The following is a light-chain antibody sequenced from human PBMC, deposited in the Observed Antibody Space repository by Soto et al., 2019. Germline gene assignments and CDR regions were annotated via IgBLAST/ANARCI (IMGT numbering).Light chain of an antibody. V-gene: IGKV1-39*01. CDR2: AAS. CDR3: QQSYSTTLT. J-gene: IGKJ5*01. CDR1: QGIRND. Sequence: DIHMTQSPSSLSASVGNMFTITCRASQGIRNDLGWYQQKTGKAPKLLIYAASSLQSGVPSRFSGSGSGTDLTITISSMQNEDFETYYCQQSYSTTLTFGQGTRLEIK.